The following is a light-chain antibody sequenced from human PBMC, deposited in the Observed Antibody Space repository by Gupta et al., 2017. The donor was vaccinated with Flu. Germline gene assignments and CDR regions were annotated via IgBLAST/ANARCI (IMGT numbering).Light chain of an antibody. CDR1: SSTIGDYF. CDR3: GSWDRRLSGYV. J-gene: IGLJ1*01. CDR2: GNN. Sequence: QSVLTQPPPVSSSPAQNVTISCSGGSSTIGDYFVAWYHHLPGRAPKVLIYGNNKRPAGIPDRFSVSKSGTSATLGIIGLQTGDEAYYYCGSWDRRLSGYVFGTGTKVTV. V-gene: IGLV1-51*02.